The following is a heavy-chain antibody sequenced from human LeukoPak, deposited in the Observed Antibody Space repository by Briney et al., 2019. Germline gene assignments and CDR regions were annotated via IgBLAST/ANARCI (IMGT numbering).Heavy chain of an antibody. CDR2: ISGSGGST. CDR1: GFSFTRFY. D-gene: IGHD3-22*01. J-gene: IGHJ4*02. Sequence: GGSLRLSCEASGFSFTRFYMDWVRQAPGKGLEWVSAISGSGGSTYYADSVKGRFTISRDNSKNTLYLQMNSLRAEDTAVYYCVQYYYDSSGYYYTWNPDYWGQGTLVTVSS. V-gene: IGHV3-23*01. CDR3: VQYYYDSSGYYYTWNPDY.